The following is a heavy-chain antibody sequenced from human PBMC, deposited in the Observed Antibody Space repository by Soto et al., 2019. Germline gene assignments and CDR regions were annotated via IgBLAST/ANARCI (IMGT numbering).Heavy chain of an antibody. Sequence: ASVKVSCKASGYTLTSYDINWVRQATGQGLEWMGWMNPNSGNTGYAQKFQGRVTMTRNTSISTAYMELSSLRSEDTAVHYCARGPLTGDSLTGYYLYYYCYHMDVWGNGTSGTVS. J-gene: IGHJ6*03. CDR1: GYTLTSYD. CDR2: MNPNSGNT. V-gene: IGHV1-8*01. D-gene: IGHD3-9*01. CDR3: ARGPLTGDSLTGYYLYYYCYHMDV.